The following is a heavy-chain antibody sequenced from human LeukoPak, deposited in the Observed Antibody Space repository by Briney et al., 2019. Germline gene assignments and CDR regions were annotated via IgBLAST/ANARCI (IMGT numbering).Heavy chain of an antibody. J-gene: IGHJ2*01. Sequence: PSETLSLTCTVSGGSISGYYWNWIRQPPGKGLEWIGYIHYSGTTRYNPSLKSRVTISGDTSNNQFSLKLSSVTAADTAVYFCARDEEDSNGYRHLHFDLWGRGTLVSVSS. D-gene: IGHD3-22*01. CDR1: GGSISGYY. CDR2: IHYSGTT. V-gene: IGHV4-59*12. CDR3: ARDEEDSNGYRHLHFDL.